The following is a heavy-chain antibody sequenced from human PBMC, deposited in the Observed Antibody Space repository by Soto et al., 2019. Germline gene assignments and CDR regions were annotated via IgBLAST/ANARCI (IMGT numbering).Heavy chain of an antibody. CDR1: GGSISSGDYY. Sequence: KASETLSLICTVSGGSISSGDYYWSWIRQPPGKGLEWIGYIYYSGSTYYNPSLKSRVTISVDTSKNQFSLKLSSVTAADTAVYYCASLYCTNGVCFDYWGQGTLVTVSS. J-gene: IGHJ4*02. D-gene: IGHD2-8*01. V-gene: IGHV4-30-4*01. CDR3: ASLYCTNGVCFDY. CDR2: IYYSGST.